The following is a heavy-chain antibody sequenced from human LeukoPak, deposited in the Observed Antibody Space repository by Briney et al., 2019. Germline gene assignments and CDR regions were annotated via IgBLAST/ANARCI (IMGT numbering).Heavy chain of an antibody. J-gene: IGHJ4*02. CDR2: IYHSGST. V-gene: IGHV4-38-2*01. CDR1: GYSISSGYY. CDR3: ARRGYDFWSGYYQPFEY. Sequence: SETLSLTCAVSGYSISSGYYWGWIRQPPGKGLEWIGSIYHSGSTYYNPSLKSRVTISVDTSKNQFSLKLSSVTAADTAVYYCARRGYDFWSGYYQPFEYWGQGTLVTVSP. D-gene: IGHD3-3*01.